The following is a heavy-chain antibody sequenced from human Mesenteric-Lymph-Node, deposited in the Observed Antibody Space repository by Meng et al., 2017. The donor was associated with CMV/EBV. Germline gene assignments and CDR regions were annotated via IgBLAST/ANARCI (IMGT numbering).Heavy chain of an antibody. V-gene: IGHV4-59*11. J-gene: IGHJ6*02. CDR2: IYYSGST. Sequence: SETLSLTCTVSGGSISSHYWSWIRQPPGKGLEWIGYIYYSGSTNYNPSLKSRVTISVDTSKNQFSLKLSSVTAADTAVYYCARDPGTKYYDFWSGRHYYYGMDVWGQGTTVTVSS. D-gene: IGHD3-3*01. CDR3: ARDPGTKYYDFWSGRHYYYGMDV. CDR1: GGSISSHY.